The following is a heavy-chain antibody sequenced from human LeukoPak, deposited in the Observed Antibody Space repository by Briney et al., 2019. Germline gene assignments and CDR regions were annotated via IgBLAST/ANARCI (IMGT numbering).Heavy chain of an antibody. CDR2: ISSSSSTI. D-gene: IGHD6-19*01. CDR3: AKHGGAGTFWGPDY. J-gene: IGHJ4*02. Sequence: AGGALRLSCAASGFTFSSYSMTWVRQAPGKGLEWVSYISSSSSTIYYADSVKGRFTISRDNAKNSLYLQMNSLRAEDTAVYYCAKHGGAGTFWGPDYWGQGTLVTVSS. CDR1: GFTFSSYS. V-gene: IGHV3-48*01.